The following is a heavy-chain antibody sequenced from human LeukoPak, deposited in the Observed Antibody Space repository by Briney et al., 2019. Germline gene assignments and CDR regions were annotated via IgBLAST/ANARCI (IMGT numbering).Heavy chain of an antibody. J-gene: IGHJ6*03. D-gene: IGHD6-13*01. CDR3: AREGRSSSLYGAVYYYMDV. Sequence: ASVKVSCKASGYTFTSYGISWVRQAPGQGLEWMGWISAYNGNTNYAQKLQGRVTMTTDTSTSTAYMELRSLRSDDTAVYYCAREGRSSSLYGAVYYYMDVWGKGTTVTVSS. CDR1: GYTFTSYG. CDR2: ISAYNGNT. V-gene: IGHV1-18*01.